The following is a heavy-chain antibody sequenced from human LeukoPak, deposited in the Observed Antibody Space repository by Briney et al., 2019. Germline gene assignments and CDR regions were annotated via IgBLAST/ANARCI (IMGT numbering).Heavy chain of an antibody. D-gene: IGHD2-8*02. CDR3: AKDLLGYCTGGVCLFDI. Sequence: TGGSLRLSCAASGFTFSSHGMHWVRQAPGKGLEWVAFIRYDGSNKYYADSVKGRFTISRDNSKNTLYLQMNSLRAEDTAVYYCAKDLLGYCTGGVCLFDIWGQGTMVTVSS. CDR1: GFTFSSHG. V-gene: IGHV3-30*02. CDR2: IRYDGSNK. J-gene: IGHJ3*02.